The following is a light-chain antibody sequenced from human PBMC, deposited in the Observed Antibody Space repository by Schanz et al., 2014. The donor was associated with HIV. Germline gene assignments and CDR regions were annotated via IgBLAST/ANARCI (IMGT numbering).Light chain of an antibody. J-gene: IGLJ7*01. CDR2: KVT. CDR1: NDDIGKYDF. V-gene: IGLV2-8*01. Sequence: QSVLTQPPSASGSPGQSVTISCTGTNDDIGKYDFVSWYQKHPGKAPKLIIYKVTDRPSGVPARFSASKSGNTASLTVSGLQADDEANYYCSSYGGSDNLIFGGGTQLTVL. CDR3: SSYGGSDNLI.